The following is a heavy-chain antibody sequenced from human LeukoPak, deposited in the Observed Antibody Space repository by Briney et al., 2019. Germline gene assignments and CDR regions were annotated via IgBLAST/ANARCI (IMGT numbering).Heavy chain of an antibody. J-gene: IGHJ4*02. CDR3: AKDDRLSSGYGSSDY. CDR1: GFTFSSYA. CDR2: ISGSGGGT. V-gene: IGHV3-23*01. Sequence: GGSLRLSCAVSGFTFSSYAMSWVRQAPGKGLEWVSTISGSGGGTYYADSVKGRFTISRDNSKNTLYLQMNSLRVEDTAVYYCAKDDRLSSGYGSSDYWGRGTLVTVSS. D-gene: IGHD4-17*01.